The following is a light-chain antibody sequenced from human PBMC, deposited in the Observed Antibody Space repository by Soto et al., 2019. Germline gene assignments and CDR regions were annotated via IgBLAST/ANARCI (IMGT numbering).Light chain of an antibody. CDR2: DNN. V-gene: IGLV1-51*01. J-gene: IGLJ2*01. CDR3: GAWDSSLSAVV. CDR1: SSNIGNNY. Sequence: QSVLTQPASVSAAPGQKVTISCSGSSSNIGNNYLSWYQQLPGTAPKLPIYDNNKQPSGIPDRFSGSKSGTSATLVITRLQTGGEADYYCGAWDSSLSAVVFGGGTQLTVL.